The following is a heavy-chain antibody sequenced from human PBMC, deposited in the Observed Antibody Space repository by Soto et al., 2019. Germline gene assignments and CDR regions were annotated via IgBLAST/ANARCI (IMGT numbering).Heavy chain of an antibody. CDR1: GFTFSSYG. Sequence: GGSLRLSCAASGFTFSSYGMHWVRQAPGKGLEWVAVISYDGSNKYYADSVKGRFTISRDNSKNTLYLQMNSLRSDDTAVYYCARVTTEYSSSSLNDWGQGTLVTVSS. V-gene: IGHV3-30*03. CDR3: ARVTTEYSSSSLND. CDR2: ISYDGSNK. J-gene: IGHJ4*02. D-gene: IGHD6-6*01.